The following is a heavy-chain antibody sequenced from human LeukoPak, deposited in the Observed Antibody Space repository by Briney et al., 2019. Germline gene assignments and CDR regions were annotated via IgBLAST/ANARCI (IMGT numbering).Heavy chain of an antibody. CDR1: GYTFTSYD. D-gene: IGHD3-9*01. CDR2: MNPNRGNT. Sequence: GASVKVSCKASGYTFTSYDINWVRQATGQGLEWMGWMNPNRGNTGYAQKFQGRVTMTRNTSISTAYMELSSLRSEDTAVYYCARGDILTGNHNDYWGQGTLVTVSS. V-gene: IGHV1-8*01. J-gene: IGHJ4*02. CDR3: ARGDILTGNHNDY.